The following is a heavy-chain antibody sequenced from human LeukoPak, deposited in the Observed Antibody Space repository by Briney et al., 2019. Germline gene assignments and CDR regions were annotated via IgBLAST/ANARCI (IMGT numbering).Heavy chain of an antibody. CDR3: ARRHDNTGYFVY. CDR2: IYPGDSDT. D-gene: IGHD3-22*01. Sequence: GESLRISCEGSGYSFSNYWIGWVRQMPGEGLEWMGTIYPGDSDTRDSPSFQGQVTISADKSINSAYLQWSSLKPSDTAMYYCARRHDNTGYFVYWGQGTLVTVSS. J-gene: IGHJ4*02. V-gene: IGHV5-51*01. CDR1: GYSFSNYW.